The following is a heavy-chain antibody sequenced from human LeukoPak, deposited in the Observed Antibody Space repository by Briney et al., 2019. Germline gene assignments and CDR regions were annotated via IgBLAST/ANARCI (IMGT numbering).Heavy chain of an antibody. CDR2: ISSSSRYI. J-gene: IGHJ4*02. D-gene: IGHD4-11*01. V-gene: IGHV3-21*01. Sequence: PGGSLRLSCAASGFTFSSYSMNWVRQAPGKGLEWVSSISSSSRYIYYADSLKGRFTISRDNAKNSLYLQMNSLRAEDTAVYYCARGFDYSNYGMFDYWGQGTLVTVSS. CDR1: GFTFSSYS. CDR3: ARGFDYSNYGMFDY.